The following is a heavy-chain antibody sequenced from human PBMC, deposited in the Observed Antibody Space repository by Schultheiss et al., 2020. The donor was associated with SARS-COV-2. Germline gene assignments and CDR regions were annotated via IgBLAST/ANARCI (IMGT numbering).Heavy chain of an antibody. J-gene: IGHJ4*02. CDR2: IYTSGST. V-gene: IGHV4-4*07. CDR3: ARVRGSYSSSPGSGVDFDY. CDR1: GGSISSYY. Sequence: SETLSLTCTVSGGSISSYYGSWIRQPAGKGLEWIGRIYTSGSTNYNPSLKSRVTMSVDTSKNQFSLKLSSVTAADTAVYYCARVRGSYSSSPGSGVDFDYWGQGNLVTVSS. D-gene: IGHD6-6*01.